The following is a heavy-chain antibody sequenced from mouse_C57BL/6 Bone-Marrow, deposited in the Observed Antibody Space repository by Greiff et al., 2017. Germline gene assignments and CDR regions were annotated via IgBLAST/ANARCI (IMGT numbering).Heavy chain of an antibody. J-gene: IGHJ3*01. D-gene: IGHD2-5*01. CDR2: IYPGSGST. CDR1: GYTFTSYW. V-gene: IGHV1-55*01. CDR3: ARTYDSNYAWFAY. Sequence: QVQLKQPGAELVKPGASVKMSCKASGYTFTSYWITWVTQRPGQGLEWIGDIYPGSGSTNYNAKFKCKATLTVDTSSSTAYMQLSSLTSEDSAVYYCARTYDSNYAWFAYGGQGTLVTVSA.